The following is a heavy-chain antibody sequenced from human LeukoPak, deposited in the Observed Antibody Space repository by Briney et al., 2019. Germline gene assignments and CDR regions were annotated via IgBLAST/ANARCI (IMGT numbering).Heavy chain of an antibody. V-gene: IGHV3-23*01. Sequence: PGGSLRLSCVASGFTFSNCPMSWVRQAPGQGLEWVTAISGSGANTYCSDSVKGRFTVSRDNSRNTLYVQMNNLRADDTAVYYCAKERVVGETGTVGFDFWGQGALVTVSS. CDR2: ISGSGANT. J-gene: IGHJ4*02. D-gene: IGHD4-23*01. CDR1: GFTFSNCP. CDR3: AKERVVGETGTVGFDF.